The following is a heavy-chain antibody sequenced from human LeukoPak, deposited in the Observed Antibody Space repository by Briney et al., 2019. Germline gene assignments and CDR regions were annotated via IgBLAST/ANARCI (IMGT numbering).Heavy chain of an antibody. V-gene: IGHV3-21*06. CDR2: ISSSSSYI. J-gene: IGHJ4*02. CDR3: ARDKKTDDYGDYWPWVVDY. CDR1: GFTFSSYT. D-gene: IGHD4-17*01. Sequence: GGSLRLSCAASGFTFSSYTMNWVRQAPGKGLEWVSSISSSSSYIYYADSVKGRFTISRDNAKNSLYLQMNSLRAEDTAVYYCARDKKTDDYGDYWPWVVDYWGQGTLVTVSS.